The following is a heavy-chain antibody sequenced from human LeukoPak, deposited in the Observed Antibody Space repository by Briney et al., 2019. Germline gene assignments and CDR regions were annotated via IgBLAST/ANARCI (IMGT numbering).Heavy chain of an antibody. Sequence: GGFLRLSCAASGFTFSSYSMNWVRQAPGKGLEWVSSISSSSSYIYYADSVKGRFTISRDNAKNSLYLQMNSLRAEDTAVYYCARSGGSSSRNFDYWGQGTLVTVSS. CDR3: ARSGGSSSRNFDY. V-gene: IGHV3-21*01. D-gene: IGHD2-15*01. CDR2: ISSSSSYI. J-gene: IGHJ4*02. CDR1: GFTFSSYS.